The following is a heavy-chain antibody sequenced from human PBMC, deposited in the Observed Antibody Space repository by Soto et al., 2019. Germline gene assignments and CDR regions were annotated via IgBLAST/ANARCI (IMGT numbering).Heavy chain of an antibody. CDR3: ARHDLPGYGGSVTAY. D-gene: IGHD4-17*01. CDR2: IYYSGST. CDR1: GGSISSSGYY. Sequence: SETLPLTCTVAGGSISSSGYYRVWIRKPPGKGLEWIGSIYYSGSTYYNPSLKSRVTISVDTSKNQFSLKLSSVTASDTAVYYCARHDLPGYGGSVTAYRGQGTSVTGSP. J-gene: IGHJ4*02. V-gene: IGHV4-39*01.